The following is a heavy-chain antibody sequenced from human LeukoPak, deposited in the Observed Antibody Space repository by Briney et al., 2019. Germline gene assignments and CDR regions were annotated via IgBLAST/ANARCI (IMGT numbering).Heavy chain of an antibody. D-gene: IGHD4-11*01. CDR2: ITWNSGTI. Sequence: GGSLRLSCAASGFTFSSSAMHWVRQAPGKGLEWVSGITWNSGTIVYADSVKGRFTISRDNAKNSLHLQMNSLRAEDTALYYCAKDIGTTPGYFDYWGQGTLVTVSS. J-gene: IGHJ4*02. CDR3: AKDIGTTPGYFDY. V-gene: IGHV3-9*01. CDR1: GFTFSSSA.